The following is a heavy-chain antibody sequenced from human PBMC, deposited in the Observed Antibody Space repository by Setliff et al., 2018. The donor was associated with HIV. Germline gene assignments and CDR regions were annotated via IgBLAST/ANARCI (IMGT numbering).Heavy chain of an antibody. CDR1: GGSISSYY. CDR3: ARGGAFCGRDSCYYLDY. V-gene: IGHV4-59*12. J-gene: IGHJ4*02. CDR2: IYYSGST. D-gene: IGHD2-21*02. Sequence: SETLSLTCTVSGGSISSYYWSWIRQPPGKGLEWIGYIYYSGSTNYNPSLKSRATISVDTSRNEFSLKLSSVTAADTAVYFCARGGAFCGRDSCYYLDYWGQGNPVTVSS.